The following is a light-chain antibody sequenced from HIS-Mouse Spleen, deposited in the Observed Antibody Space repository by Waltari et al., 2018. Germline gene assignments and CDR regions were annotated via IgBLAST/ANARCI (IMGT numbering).Light chain of an antibody. Sequence: QSVLTQPPSASGTPGQGVTISCSGRSPNIGSNYVYWYQQLPGTAPKLLIYRNNQRPSGVPDRFSGSKSGTSASLAISGLRSEDEADYYCAAWDDSLSGPVFGGGTKLTVL. J-gene: IGLJ3*02. CDR2: RNN. V-gene: IGLV1-47*01. CDR1: SPNIGSNY. CDR3: AAWDDSLSGPV.